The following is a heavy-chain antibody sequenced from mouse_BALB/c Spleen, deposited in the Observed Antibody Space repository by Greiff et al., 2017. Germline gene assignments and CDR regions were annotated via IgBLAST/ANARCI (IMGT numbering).Heavy chain of an antibody. CDR2: IDPANGNT. J-gene: IGHJ1*01. CDR3: ARDGYYGFDV. D-gene: IGHD2-3*01. Sequence: EVQRVESGAELVKPGASVKLSCTASGFNIKDTYMHWVKQRPEQGLEWIGRIDPANGNTKYDPKFQGKATITADTSSNTAYLQLSSLTSEDTAVYYCARDGYYGFDVWGAGTTVTVSS. V-gene: IGHV14-3*02. CDR1: GFNIKDTY.